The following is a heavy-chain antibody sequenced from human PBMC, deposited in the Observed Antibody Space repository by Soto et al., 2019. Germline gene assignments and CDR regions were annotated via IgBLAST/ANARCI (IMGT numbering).Heavy chain of an antibody. Sequence: PSETLSLTCAASGGSISSGGYSWSWIRQPPGKGLEWIGYIYHSGSTYYNPSLKSRVTISVDRSKNQFSLKLSSVTAADTAVYYCASSRYYFDYWGQGTLVTVSS. CDR2: IYHSGST. J-gene: IGHJ4*02. CDR3: ASSRYYFDY. CDR1: GGSISSGGYS. V-gene: IGHV4-30-2*01.